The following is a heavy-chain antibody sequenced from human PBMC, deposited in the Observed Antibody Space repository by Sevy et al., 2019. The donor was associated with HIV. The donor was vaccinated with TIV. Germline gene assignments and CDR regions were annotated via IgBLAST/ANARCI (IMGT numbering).Heavy chain of an antibody. J-gene: IGHJ3*02. CDR3: ARDGRGISAFDI. CDR1: EFTFSIHA. D-gene: IGHD3-3*02. CDR2: ISGNGENT. Sequence: GRSLRLSCAASEFTFSIHAVSWVRQAPGKGLEWVSAISGNGENTHYADSVRGRFTISRDNFKNTLYLHMSTLRAEDTALYYCARDGRGISAFDIWGQGTMVTVSS. V-gene: IGHV3-23*01.